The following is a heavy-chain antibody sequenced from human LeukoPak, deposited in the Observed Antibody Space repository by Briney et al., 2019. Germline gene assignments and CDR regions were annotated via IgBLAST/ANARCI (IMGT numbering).Heavy chain of an antibody. Sequence: GGSLRLSCAASGFTFSSYGMHWVRQAPGKGLEWITAIQYDGSKTYYADSVKGRFTISRDQSKNTLDLQMNSLRAEDTAVYYCARVSKKIVLMVYAMDVWGQGTTVTVSS. V-gene: IGHV3-33*05. CDR2: IQYDGSKT. D-gene: IGHD2-8*01. CDR1: GFTFSSYG. CDR3: ARVSKKIVLMVYAMDV. J-gene: IGHJ6*02.